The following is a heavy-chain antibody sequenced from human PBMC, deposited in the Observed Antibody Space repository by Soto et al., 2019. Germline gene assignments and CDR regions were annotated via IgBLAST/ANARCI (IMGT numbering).Heavy chain of an antibody. CDR3: ARKDYYDSGRYYFDY. J-gene: IGHJ4*01. D-gene: IGHD3-10*01. V-gene: IGHV1-3*01. Sequence: ASVKVSCKTSGYTFNKYPIHWVRQAPGQGLEWMGWTNPGNGDTGYSQKFQDRVTITRDTSASTAYMDLSSLRSEDTAVYYCARKDYYDSGRYYFDYWGQ. CDR1: GYTFNKYP. CDR2: TNPGNGDT.